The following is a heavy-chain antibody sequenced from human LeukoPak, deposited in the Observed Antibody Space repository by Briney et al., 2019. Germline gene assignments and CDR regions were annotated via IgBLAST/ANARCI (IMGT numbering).Heavy chain of an antibody. CDR2: ISAYNGNT. J-gene: IGHJ4*02. Sequence: ASVKVSCKASGYTFTSYGISWVRQAPGQGLEWKGWISAYNGNTNYAQKLQGRVTMTTDTSTSTAYMELRSLRSDDTAVYYCARDRDYSNYVGYLDYWGQGTLVTVSS. D-gene: IGHD4-11*01. V-gene: IGHV1-18*01. CDR3: ARDRDYSNYVGYLDY. CDR1: GYTFTSYG.